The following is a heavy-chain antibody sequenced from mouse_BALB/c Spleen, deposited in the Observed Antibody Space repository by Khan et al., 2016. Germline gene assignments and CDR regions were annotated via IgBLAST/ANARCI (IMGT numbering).Heavy chain of an antibody. CDR1: GYTLSSHW. CDR2: TLPGSSST. Sequence: QVQLKQSGAELMKPGASVKISCKATGYTLSSHWLEWVKQRPGHGLEWIGETLPGSSSTNYNEKFKGKATCTADTSSNTAYMQLSSPTSEDSAGYYYARHSIDYWGQGTSVTVSS. CDR3: ARHSIDY. J-gene: IGHJ4*01. V-gene: IGHV1-9*01.